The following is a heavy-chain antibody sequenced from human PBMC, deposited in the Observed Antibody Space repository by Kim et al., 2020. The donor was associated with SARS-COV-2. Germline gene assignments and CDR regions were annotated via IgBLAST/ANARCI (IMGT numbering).Heavy chain of an antibody. CDR1: GGSISSYY. CDR3: ARGGMYSSSWYGYNWFDP. D-gene: IGHD6-13*01. Sequence: SETLSLTCTVSGGSISSYYWSWIRQPPGKGLEWIGYIYYSGSTNYNPSLKSRVTISVDTSKNQFSLKLSSVTAADTAVYYCARGGMYSSSWYGYNWFDPWGQGTLVTVSS. CDR2: IYYSGST. J-gene: IGHJ5*02. V-gene: IGHV4-59*13.